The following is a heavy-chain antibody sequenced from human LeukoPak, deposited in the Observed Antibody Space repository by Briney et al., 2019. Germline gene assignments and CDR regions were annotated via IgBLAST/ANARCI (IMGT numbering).Heavy chain of an antibody. V-gene: IGHV3-23*01. J-gene: IGHJ3*02. CDR1: GFTFTNNA. Sequence: GGSLRLSCAASGFTFTNNAITWVRQAPGKGLEWVSTVSGSGDSTYYADSVKGRFSISRDNSKNTLYLQMNSLRAEDTAVYYCARGGYGANDDAFDIWGQGTMVTVSS. D-gene: IGHD4-23*01. CDR2: VSGSGDST. CDR3: ARGGYGANDDAFDI.